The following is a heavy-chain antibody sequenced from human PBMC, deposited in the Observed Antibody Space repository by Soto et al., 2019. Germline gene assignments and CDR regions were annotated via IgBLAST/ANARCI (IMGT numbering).Heavy chain of an antibody. CDR2: TYYRSNWYT. V-gene: IGHV6-1*01. Sequence: QTLSLTCAISGDSVSSTSTAWSWIRQSPSRGLEWLGRTYYRSNWYTDYAVSVKSRITISPDASKNQFSLQLNSVTPEDTAVYYCARGSYYSGWVWGQGTLVTVSS. CDR1: GDSVSSTSTA. J-gene: IGHJ4*02. D-gene: IGHD6-19*01. CDR3: ARGSYYSGWV.